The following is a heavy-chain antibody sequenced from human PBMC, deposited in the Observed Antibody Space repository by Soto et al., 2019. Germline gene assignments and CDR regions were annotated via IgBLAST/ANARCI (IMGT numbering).Heavy chain of an antibody. CDR2: INAGNGNT. CDR3: ARDPASSGSYFSWSDP. D-gene: IGHD3-10*01. J-gene: IGHJ5*02. CDR1: GYTSTSYA. V-gene: IGHV1-3*01. Sequence: ASVKVSCKASGYTSTSYAMHWVRQAPGQRLEWMGWINAGNGNTKYSQKFQGRVTITRDTSASTAYMELSSLRSEDTAVYYCARDPASSGSYFSWSDPWGQGTLVTVSS.